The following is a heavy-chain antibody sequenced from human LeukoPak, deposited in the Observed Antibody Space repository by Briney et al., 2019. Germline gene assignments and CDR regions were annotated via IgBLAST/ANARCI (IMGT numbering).Heavy chain of an antibody. J-gene: IGHJ6*03. Sequence: GGSLRLSCAASGFTFSSYGMHWVRQAPGKGLEWVAVISYDGSNKYYADSAKGRFTISRDNSKNTLYLQMNSLRAEDTAVYYCAKAGGVSYYYYYYMDVWGKGTTVTVSS. CDR3: AKAGGVSYYYYYYMDV. CDR2: ISYDGSNK. D-gene: IGHD3-16*01. CDR1: GFTFSSYG. V-gene: IGHV3-30*18.